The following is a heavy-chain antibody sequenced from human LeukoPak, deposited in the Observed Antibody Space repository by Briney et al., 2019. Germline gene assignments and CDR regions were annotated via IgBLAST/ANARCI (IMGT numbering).Heavy chain of an antibody. J-gene: IGHJ3*01. CDR1: GFTFSTYA. CDR3: AKNHDSNTYHTDDAFDL. V-gene: IGHV3-23*01. CDR2: ISVSGGST. Sequence: GGTLRLSCAASGFTFSTYAMNWVRQAPGKGLEWVSVISVSGGSTYYADSMKGRFTISRDNSKNTLYLQMHSLRAEDTALYYCAKNHDSNTYHTDDAFDLWAKGQWSPSLQ. D-gene: IGHD2/OR15-2a*01.